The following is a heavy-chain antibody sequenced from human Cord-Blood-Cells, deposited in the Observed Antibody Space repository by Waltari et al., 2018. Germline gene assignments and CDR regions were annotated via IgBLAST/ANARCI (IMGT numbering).Heavy chain of an antibody. V-gene: IGHV1-69*01. J-gene: IGHJ4*02. Sequence: QVQLVQSGAEVKKPGSSVKVSCKASGGTFSSYAISWVRQAPGQGLEWMGGISPIFGTANYAQKCQGRVTITADESTSTAYMELSSLRSEDTAVYYCAREGPTGDYSSSFDYWGQGTLVTVSS. CDR2: ISPIFGTA. CDR1: GGTFSSYA. CDR3: AREGPTGDYSSSFDY. D-gene: IGHD6-6*01.